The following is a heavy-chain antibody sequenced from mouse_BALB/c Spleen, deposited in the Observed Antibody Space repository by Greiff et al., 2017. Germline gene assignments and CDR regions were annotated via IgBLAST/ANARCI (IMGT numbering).Heavy chain of an antibody. CDR3: AREGNDGYYNFDY. CDR2: ISNLAYSI. Sequence: DVQLVESGGGLVQPGGSRKLSCAASGFTFSDYGMSWVRQAPGKGPEWVAFISNLAYSIYYADTVTGRFTISRENAKNTLYLEMSSLRSEDTAMYYCAREGNDGYYNFDYWGQGTTLTVSS. V-gene: IGHV5-15*02. J-gene: IGHJ2*01. CDR1: GFTFSDYG. D-gene: IGHD2-3*01.